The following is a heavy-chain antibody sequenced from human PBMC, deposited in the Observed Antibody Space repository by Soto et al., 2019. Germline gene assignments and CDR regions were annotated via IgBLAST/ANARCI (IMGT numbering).Heavy chain of an antibody. D-gene: IGHD3-22*01. CDR3: ARAYYYDSSGYYYFDY. J-gene: IGHJ4*02. CDR1: GGTFSSYA. V-gene: IGHV1-69*06. CDR2: IIPIFGTA. Sequence: PSVKVSCKASGGTFSSYAISWVRQAPGQGLEWMGGIIPIFGTANYAQKFQGRVTITADKSTSTAYMELSSLRSEDTAVYYCARAYYYDSSGYYYFDYWGQGTLVTVSS.